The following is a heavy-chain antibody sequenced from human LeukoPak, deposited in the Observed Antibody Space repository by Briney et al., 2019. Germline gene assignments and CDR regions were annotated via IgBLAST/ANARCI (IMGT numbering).Heavy chain of an antibody. CDR3: ARDLEGPQDY. Sequence: ASVKVSCKASGGTFSSYAISWVRQAPGQGLEWMGRIIPIFGTANYAQKFQGRVTITTDESTSTAYMELSSLRSEDTAVYYCARDLEGPQDYWGQGTLVTVSS. J-gene: IGHJ4*02. CDR1: GGTFSSYA. V-gene: IGHV1-69*05. CDR2: IIPIFGTA. D-gene: IGHD1-1*01.